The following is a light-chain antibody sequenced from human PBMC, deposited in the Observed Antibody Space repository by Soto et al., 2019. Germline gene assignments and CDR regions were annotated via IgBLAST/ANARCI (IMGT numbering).Light chain of an antibody. CDR3: QHRSNWPRT. V-gene: IGKV3-11*01. CDR1: QTVSSY. J-gene: IGKJ1*01. Sequence: EIVLTQSPATLSLSPGERATISCRASQTVSSYLVWYQQKPGQAPRLLIYDASNRATGIPARFSGSGSGTDFTLTISSLEPEDFAVYYCQHRSNWPRTFGQGTKADIK. CDR2: DAS.